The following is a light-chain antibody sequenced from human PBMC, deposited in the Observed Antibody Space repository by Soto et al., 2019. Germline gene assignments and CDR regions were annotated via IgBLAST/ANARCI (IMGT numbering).Light chain of an antibody. V-gene: IGKV3D-20*02. CDR2: GAS. J-gene: IGKJ5*01. CDR1: QSVSSSY. CDR3: QQRSNWPPIT. Sequence: DIVLTQSPGTLSLSPGERATLSCRASQSVSSSYLAWYQQKPGQAPRLLISGASNRATGIPDRFSGSGSGTDFTLTISSLEPEDFAVYYCQQRSNWPPITFGQGTRLEI.